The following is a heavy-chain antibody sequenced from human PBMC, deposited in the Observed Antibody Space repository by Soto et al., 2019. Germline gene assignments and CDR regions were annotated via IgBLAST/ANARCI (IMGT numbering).Heavy chain of an antibody. Sequence: GGSLRLSCAASGFTFSSYAMSWVRQAPGKGLEWVSAISGSGGSTYYADSVKGRFTISRDNSKNTLYLQMNSLRAEDTAVYYCAKEDGKHSRGCHASSGCTAFDYWGQGTLVTVSS. V-gene: IGHV3-23*01. J-gene: IGHJ4*02. CDR1: GFTFSSYA. CDR3: AKEDGKHSRGCHASSGCTAFDY. D-gene: IGHD6-19*01. CDR2: ISGSGGST.